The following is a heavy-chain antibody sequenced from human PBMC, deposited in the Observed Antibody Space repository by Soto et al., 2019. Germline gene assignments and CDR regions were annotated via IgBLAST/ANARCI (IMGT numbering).Heavy chain of an antibody. CDR3: EVAVAGYPSVAFDI. CDR2: IYYSGST. Sequence: SETLSLTGTVSGCSISSSSYYWVGIRQPPGKGLEWIGSIYYSGSTYYNPSLKSRVTISVDTSKNQFSLKLSSVTAADTAVYYCEVAVAGYPSVAFDIWGQGTMVTVSS. D-gene: IGHD6-19*01. J-gene: IGHJ3*02. CDR1: GCSISSSSYY. V-gene: IGHV4-39*01.